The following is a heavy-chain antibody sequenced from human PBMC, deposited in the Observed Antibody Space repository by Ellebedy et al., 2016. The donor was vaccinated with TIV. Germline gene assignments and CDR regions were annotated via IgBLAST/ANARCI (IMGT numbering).Heavy chain of an antibody. CDR1: GFSFSDYA. D-gene: IGHD6-13*01. Sequence: GESLKISCAASGFSFSDYALHWVCQAPGKGLEWVAVISDDGTSEHYGDSVKGRFTISRDNSKNTLYMQMNSLRVEDTAVYYCAVSRWAAAGLYYFDFWGQGTLVTVSS. CDR3: AVSRWAAAGLYYFDF. V-gene: IGHV3-30-3*01. J-gene: IGHJ4*02. CDR2: ISDDGTSE.